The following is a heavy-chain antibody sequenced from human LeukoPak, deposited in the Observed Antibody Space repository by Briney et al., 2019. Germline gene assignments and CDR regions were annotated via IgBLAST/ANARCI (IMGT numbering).Heavy chain of an antibody. J-gene: IGHJ5*02. CDR1: GGSISSSNW. CDR2: ISHSGST. V-gene: IGHV4-4*02. Sequence: SETLSLTCAVSGGSISSSNWWSWVRQPPGKGLEWMGSISHSGSTYDNPSLKSRVTISVDTSKNQFSLKLSSVTAADTAVYYCARVTLAAAGPGRFDPWGQGTLVTVSS. CDR3: ARVTLAAAGPGRFDP. D-gene: IGHD6-13*01.